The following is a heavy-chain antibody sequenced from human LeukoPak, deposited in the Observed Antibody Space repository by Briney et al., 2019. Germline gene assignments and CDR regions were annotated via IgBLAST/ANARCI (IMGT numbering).Heavy chain of an antibody. J-gene: IGHJ4*02. V-gene: IGHV3-23*01. CDR1: GFTFSSYA. D-gene: IGHD3-22*01. Sequence: GGSLRLSCAASGFTFSSYAMSWVRQAPGKGLEWVSAISGSGGSTYYADSVKGRFTISRDNSKNTLYLQMNSLRAEDTAVYYCAKDGEFAMYYYDSSGQGLFDYWGQGTLVTVSS. CDR2: ISGSGGST. CDR3: AKDGEFAMYYYDSSGQGLFDY.